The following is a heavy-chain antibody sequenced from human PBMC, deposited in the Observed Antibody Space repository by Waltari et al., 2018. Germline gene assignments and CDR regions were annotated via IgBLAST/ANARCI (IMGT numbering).Heavy chain of an antibody. V-gene: IGHV4-61*02. J-gene: IGHJ4*02. CDR1: GDSINSGGYF. Sequence: QVQLQESGPGLVKPSETLSLTCNGPGDSINSGGYFWSWIRQPAGEGLEFIGRIYKYGNTIYNPSPTGRVTITMDMSRNQFSLRLKSVTAADTAGYYCTRDPAGGIDVWGQGTLVTVSS. CDR3: TRDPAGGIDV. CDR2: IYKYGNT. D-gene: IGHD3-16*01.